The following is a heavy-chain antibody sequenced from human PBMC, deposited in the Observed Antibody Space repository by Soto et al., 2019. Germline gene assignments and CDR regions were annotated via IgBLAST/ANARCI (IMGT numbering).Heavy chain of an antibody. CDR2: ISAYNGNT. J-gene: IGHJ4*02. D-gene: IGHD3-3*01. Sequence: ASVKVSCKASGYTFTSYGISWVRQAPGQGLEWMGWISAYNGNTNYAQKLQGRVTMTTDTSTSTAYMELRSLRSDDTAVYYCARVGNNYDFWSGYDVDYWGQGTLVTVSS. CDR1: GYTFTSYG. CDR3: ARVGNNYDFWSGYDVDY. V-gene: IGHV1-18*01.